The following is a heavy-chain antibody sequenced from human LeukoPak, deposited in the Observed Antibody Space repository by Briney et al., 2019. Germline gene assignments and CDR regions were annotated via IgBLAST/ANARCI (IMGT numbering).Heavy chain of an antibody. D-gene: IGHD3-3*01. CDR1: GYTFTSYG. Sequence: ASVTVSCKASGYTFTSYGISWVRQAPGQGLEWMGWISAYNGNTNYAQKLQGRVTMTTDTSTSTAYMELRSLRSDDTAVYYCARDFLRGDFWSGYYQFYYYYGMDVWGQGTTVTVSS. CDR2: ISAYNGNT. J-gene: IGHJ6*02. V-gene: IGHV1-18*01. CDR3: ARDFLRGDFWSGYYQFYYYYGMDV.